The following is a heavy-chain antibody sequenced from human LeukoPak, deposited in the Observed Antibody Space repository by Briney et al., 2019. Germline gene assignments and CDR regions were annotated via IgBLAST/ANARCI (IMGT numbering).Heavy chain of an antibody. V-gene: IGHV1-18*01. J-gene: IGHJ4*02. Sequence: ASVKVSCKASGYTFTSYGISWVRQAPGQGLEWMGWISAYNGNTNYAQKLQGRVTMTTDTSTSTAYMELRSLRSDDTAVYYCARVENAPYYYDSSGYFDYWGQGTLVTVSS. CDR1: GYTFTSYG. CDR3: ARVENAPYYYDSSGYFDY. D-gene: IGHD3-22*01. CDR2: ISAYNGNT.